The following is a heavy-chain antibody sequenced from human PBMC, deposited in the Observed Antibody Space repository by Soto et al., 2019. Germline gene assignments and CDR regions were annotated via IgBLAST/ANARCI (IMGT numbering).Heavy chain of an antibody. D-gene: IGHD3-16*01. Sequence: SQTLSLTCTVSGGSISSYYWSWIRQPPGKGLEWIGYIYYSGSTNYNPSLKSRVTISVDTSKNQFSLKLSSVTAADTAVYYCTRQRGDTHYYYYMDVWGKGTTVTVSS. CDR2: IYYSGST. CDR1: GGSISSYY. V-gene: IGHV4-59*08. CDR3: TRQRGDTHYYYYMDV. J-gene: IGHJ6*03.